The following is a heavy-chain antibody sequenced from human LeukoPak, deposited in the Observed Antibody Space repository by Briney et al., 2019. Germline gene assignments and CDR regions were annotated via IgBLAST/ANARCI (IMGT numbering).Heavy chain of an antibody. CDR2: IYYSGST. Sequence: SETLSLTCTVSGGSISSHYWSWIRQPPGKGLEWIGYIYYSGSTNYNPSLKSRVTISVDTSKNQFSLKLSSVTAAATAVYYCARGGVGDIVVVPAANTSSRIGYCSGGSCSKPSRHFDYWGQGTLVTVSS. CDR1: GGSISSHY. CDR3: ARGGVGDIVVVPAANTSSRIGYCSGGSCSKPSRHFDY. J-gene: IGHJ4*02. V-gene: IGHV4-59*11. D-gene: IGHD2-15*01.